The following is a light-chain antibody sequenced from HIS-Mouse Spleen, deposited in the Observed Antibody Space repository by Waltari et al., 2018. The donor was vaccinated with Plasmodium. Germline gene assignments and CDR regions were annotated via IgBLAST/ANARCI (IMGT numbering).Light chain of an antibody. CDR3: QQYNNWSFT. Sequence: EIVMTQSPATLSVSPGERATLSFRASQSVSSNLAWYQQKPGQAPRLRIDGASTRATGIPARFSGSGSGTEFTLTISSLQSEDFAVYYCQQYNNWSFTFGPGTKVDIK. CDR2: GAS. J-gene: IGKJ3*01. CDR1: QSVSSN. V-gene: IGKV3-15*01.